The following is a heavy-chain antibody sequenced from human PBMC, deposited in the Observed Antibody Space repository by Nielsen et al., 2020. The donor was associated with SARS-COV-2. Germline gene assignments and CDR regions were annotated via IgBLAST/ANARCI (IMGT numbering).Heavy chain of an antibody. CDR2: ISYDGSNK. V-gene: IGHV3-30*18. Sequence: GGSLRLSCAASGFTFSSYGMHWVRQAPGKGLEWVAVISYDGSNKYYADSVKGRFTISRDNSKNTLYLQMNSLRAEDTAVYYCAKDAEKLLWFGELLSYYYYGMDVWGQGNTVTVSS. CDR1: GFTFSSYG. CDR3: AKDAEKLLWFGELLSYYYYGMDV. J-gene: IGHJ6*02. D-gene: IGHD3-10*01.